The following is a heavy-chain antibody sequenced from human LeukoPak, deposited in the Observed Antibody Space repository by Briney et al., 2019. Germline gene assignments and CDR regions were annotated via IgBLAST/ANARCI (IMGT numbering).Heavy chain of an antibody. Sequence: ASVKVSCKASGGTFSSYAISWVRQAPGQRLEWMGWINAGNGNTKYSQKFQGRVTITRDTSASTAYMELSSLRSEDTAVYYCARAYGSGREYNWFDPWGQGTLVTVSS. CDR2: INAGNGNT. V-gene: IGHV1-3*01. J-gene: IGHJ5*02. CDR1: GGTFSSYA. D-gene: IGHD3-10*01. CDR3: ARAYGSGREYNWFDP.